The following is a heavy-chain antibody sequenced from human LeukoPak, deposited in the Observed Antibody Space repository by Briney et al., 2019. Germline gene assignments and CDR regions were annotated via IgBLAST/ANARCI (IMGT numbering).Heavy chain of an antibody. V-gene: IGHV1-69*13. CDR2: MIPIFGTA. CDR1: GGTFSSYA. CDR3: ASNPGLEIDERYDSSGYYHDY. Sequence: ASVKVSCKASGGTFSSYAISWVRQAPGQGLEWMGGMIPIFGTANYAQKFQGRVTITADESTSTAYMELSSLRSEDTAVYYCASNPGLEIDERYDSSGYYHDYWGQGTLVTVSS. J-gene: IGHJ4*02. D-gene: IGHD3-22*01.